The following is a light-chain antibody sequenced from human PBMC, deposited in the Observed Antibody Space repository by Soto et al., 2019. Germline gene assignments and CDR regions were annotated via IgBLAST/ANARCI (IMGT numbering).Light chain of an antibody. Sequence: DIVMTQSPDSLAVSLGERATINCKSSQSVLYSSNNQNYLTWYQQKPGQPPKLLIYWASTRESGVPDRFSGSGSGTEFTLTISGLQAEDVAVYYCQQYYETPYTFGQGTKLEIK. CDR2: WAS. V-gene: IGKV4-1*01. CDR1: QSVLYSSNNQNY. CDR3: QQYYETPYT. J-gene: IGKJ2*01.